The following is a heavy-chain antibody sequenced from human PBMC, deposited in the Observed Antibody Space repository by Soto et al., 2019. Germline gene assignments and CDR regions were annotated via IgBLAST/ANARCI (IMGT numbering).Heavy chain of an antibody. V-gene: IGHV4-4*02. D-gene: IGHD2-2*01. J-gene: IGHJ6*02. CDR1: GGSISSSNW. Sequence: QVQLQESGPGLVKPSGTLSLTCAVSGGSISSSNWWSWVRQPPGKGLEWIGEIYHSGSTNYNPSLKRLVTISVDKSKNQFSLNLSSVTAADTAVYYCASRTAAEGVPDALKYYGMDVWGQGTTVTVSS. CDR2: IYHSGST. CDR3: ASRTAAEGVPDALKYYGMDV.